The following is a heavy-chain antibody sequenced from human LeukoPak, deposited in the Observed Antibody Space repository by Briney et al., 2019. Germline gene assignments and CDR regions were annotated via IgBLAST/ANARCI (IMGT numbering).Heavy chain of an antibody. Sequence: PSDTLSLTCAVYGGSFSGYYWSWIRQPPGKGLEWIGEINHSGSTNYNPSLKSRVTISVDTSKNQFSLKLSSVTAANTAVYYCARGKRTILNSSSWFRDAFDIWGQGTMVTVSS. CDR2: INHSGST. J-gene: IGHJ3*02. V-gene: IGHV4-34*01. CDR1: GGSFSGYY. CDR3: ARGKRTILNSSSWFRDAFDI. D-gene: IGHD6-13*01.